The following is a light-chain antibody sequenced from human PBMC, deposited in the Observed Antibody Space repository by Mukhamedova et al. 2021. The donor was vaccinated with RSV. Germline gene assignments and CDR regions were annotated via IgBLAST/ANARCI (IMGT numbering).Light chain of an antibody. J-gene: IGKJ4*01. V-gene: IGKV1-12*01. CDR2: GAS. Sequence: WYQRRVHGKAPKLLMFGASHLQSGVPSRFTGSGSGTEFTLTITSLQPDDVATYYCQQAITFPLTFGGGTRVEIK. CDR3: QQAITFPLT.